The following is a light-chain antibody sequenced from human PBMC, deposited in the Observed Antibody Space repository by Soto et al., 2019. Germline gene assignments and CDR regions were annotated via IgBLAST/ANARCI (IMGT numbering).Light chain of an antibody. CDR3: LQHCNIPWT. J-gene: IGKJ1*01. CDR2: WAS. V-gene: IGKV4-1*01. CDR1: QSVLYSSNNKNY. Sequence: DIVMTQSPDSLAVSLGERATINCKSSQSVLYSSNNKNYLTWYQQKPGQSPKVLIYWASTRESGVPDRFSGSGSGTDFTLTISSLQAEDVAVYYCLQHCNIPWTFGQGTKVEIK.